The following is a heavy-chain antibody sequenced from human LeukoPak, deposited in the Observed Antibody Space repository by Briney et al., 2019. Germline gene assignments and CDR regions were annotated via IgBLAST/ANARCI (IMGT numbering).Heavy chain of an antibody. Sequence: ASVKVSRKASGYTFTSYYMHWVRQAPGQGLEWMGIINPSGGSTSYAQKFQGRVTMTRDTSTSTVYMGLSSLRSEDTAVYYCATYSSSWYGMDVWGQGTTVTVSS. J-gene: IGHJ6*02. CDR3: ATYSSSWYGMDV. CDR1: GYTFTSYY. V-gene: IGHV1-46*01. CDR2: INPSGGST. D-gene: IGHD6-13*01.